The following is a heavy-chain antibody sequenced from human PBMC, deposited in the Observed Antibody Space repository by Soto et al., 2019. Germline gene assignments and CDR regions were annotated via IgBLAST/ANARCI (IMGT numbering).Heavy chain of an antibody. D-gene: IGHD3-10*01. CDR2: VHYRGST. CDR1: GGSISSSSFF. Sequence: SETLSLTCTVSGGSISSSSFFWGWIRQPPGKGLEWIGNVHYRGSTYYNASLTSRVTISVDTSKNQFSLKLSSVTAADSAVYSCARRVVYYFDSWGQGTLVTVSS. CDR3: ARRVVYYFDS. V-gene: IGHV4-39*01. J-gene: IGHJ4*02.